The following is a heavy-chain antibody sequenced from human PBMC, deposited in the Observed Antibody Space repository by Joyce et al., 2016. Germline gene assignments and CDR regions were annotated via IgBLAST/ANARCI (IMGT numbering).Heavy chain of an antibody. Sequence: EVQLVESGGGLVQPGGSLRLSCAASGFTFRGYWMSGGRQVPGKGLEVVANIKQDGSEKYYVDSVKGRFTISRDNAKNSLFLQMNSLRAGDTAVYYCARIITIIASWYFDLWGRGTLVTVSS. D-gene: IGHD3-10*01. V-gene: IGHV3-7*01. J-gene: IGHJ2*01. CDR3: ARIITIIASWYFDL. CDR2: IKQDGSEK. CDR1: GFTFRGYW.